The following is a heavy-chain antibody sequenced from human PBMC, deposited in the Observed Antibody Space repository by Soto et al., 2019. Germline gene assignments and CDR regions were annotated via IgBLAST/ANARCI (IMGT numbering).Heavy chain of an antibody. CDR1: GGSISSGGYY. J-gene: IGHJ5*02. CDR3: ASVTYYYDSSGYYYVYWFDP. CDR2: IYYSGST. D-gene: IGHD3-22*01. V-gene: IGHV4-31*03. Sequence: PSETLSLTCTVSGGSISSGGYYWSWIRQHPGKGLEWIGYIYYSGSTYYNPSLKSRVTISVDTSKNQFSLKLSSVTAADTAVYYCASVTYYYDSSGYYYVYWFDPWGQGTMVTVSS.